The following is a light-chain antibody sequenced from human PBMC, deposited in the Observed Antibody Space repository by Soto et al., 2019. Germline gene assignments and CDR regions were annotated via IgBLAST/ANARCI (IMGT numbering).Light chain of an antibody. CDR1: SSDIGAFTF. CDR3: SSYTSSSTHV. V-gene: IGLV2-14*03. J-gene: IGLJ1*01. Sequence: QSALTQPASVSGSPGQSITISCTGTSSDIGAFTFVSWYQQHPGKVPKLMIFDVNRRPSGVSDRFSGSKSGNTASLTISGLQPEDEGDYYCSSYTSSSTHVFGSGTKVTVL. CDR2: DVN.